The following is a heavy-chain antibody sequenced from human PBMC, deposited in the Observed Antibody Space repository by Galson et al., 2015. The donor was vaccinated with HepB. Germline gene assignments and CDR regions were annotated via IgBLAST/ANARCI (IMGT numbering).Heavy chain of an antibody. J-gene: IGHJ1*01. V-gene: IGHV3-73*01. Sequence: SLRPSCAASGFPFSGSAMHWVRQAPGKGLEWAGRIRSKADRHTTAYAASVKGRFTISRDDSKNTANLKINGLKTEDTVVYYCTSSLAGTIFGGVADWYFQHWGQGTLVTVSS. CDR3: TSSLAGTIFGGVADWYFQH. CDR2: IRSKADRHTT. CDR1: GFPFSGSA. D-gene: IGHD3-3*01.